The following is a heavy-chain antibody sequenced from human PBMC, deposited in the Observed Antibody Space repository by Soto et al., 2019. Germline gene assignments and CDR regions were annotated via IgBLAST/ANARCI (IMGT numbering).Heavy chain of an antibody. J-gene: IGHJ4*02. V-gene: IGHV3-72*01. D-gene: IGHD1-26*01. CDR3: VRASGDYSFDF. CDR1: GFTFSDHY. CDR2: TRNKANSYTT. Sequence: EVQLVESGGGLVQPGGSLRLSCAASGFTFSDHYMDWVRQAPGKGLEWVGRTRNKANSYTTEYAASVKGRFTISRDDSKNSLYLQMNSLETEDTAVYYYVRASGDYSFDFWGQGTLVTVSS.